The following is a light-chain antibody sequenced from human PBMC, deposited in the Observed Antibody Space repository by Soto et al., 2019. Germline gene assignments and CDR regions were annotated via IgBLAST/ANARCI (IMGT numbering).Light chain of an antibody. CDR1: SCDVGSYNL. CDR2: EGS. Sequence: QSVLTQPASVSGSPGQSITISCTGTSCDVGSYNLVSWYQQHPGKAPKLMIYEGSKRPSGVSNRFSGSKSGNTATLTISGLQAEDEADYYCCSYAGSSTVVFGGGTTLTVL. V-gene: IGLV2-23*03. J-gene: IGLJ3*02. CDR3: CSYAGSSTVV.